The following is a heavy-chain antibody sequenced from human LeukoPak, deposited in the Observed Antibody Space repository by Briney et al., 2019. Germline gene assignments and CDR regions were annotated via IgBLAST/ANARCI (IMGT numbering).Heavy chain of an antibody. D-gene: IGHD5-24*01. V-gene: IGHV1-2*04. Sequence: ASVKVSCKASGYTFTGYYMHWVRQAPGQGLEWMGWINPNSGGTNYAQKFQGWVTMTRDTSISTAYMELSRLRSDDTAVYYCARAGTVEMTPLDYWGQGTLITVSS. CDR3: ARAGTVEMTPLDY. CDR1: GYTFTGYY. J-gene: IGHJ4*02. CDR2: INPNSGGT.